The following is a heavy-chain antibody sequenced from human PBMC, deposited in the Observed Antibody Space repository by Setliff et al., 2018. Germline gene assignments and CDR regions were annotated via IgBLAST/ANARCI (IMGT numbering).Heavy chain of an antibody. J-gene: IGHJ4*02. CDR1: GYTFTSYG. CDR2: ISAYDGNT. V-gene: IGHV1-18*01. CDR3: VRDRPFVVVTATQASFDY. D-gene: IGHD2-21*02. Sequence: GASVKVSCKASGYTFTSYGITWVRQAPGQGLEWMGWISAYDGNTKFAQNIQGRVTLTTDTPTSTAYMELRSLRPDDTAVYYCVRDRPFVVVTATQASFDYWGQGTLVTVSS.